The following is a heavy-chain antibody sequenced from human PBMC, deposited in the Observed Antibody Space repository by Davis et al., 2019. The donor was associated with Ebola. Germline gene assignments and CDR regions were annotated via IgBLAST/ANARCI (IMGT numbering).Heavy chain of an antibody. V-gene: IGHV1-69*04. CDR2: IIPILGIA. Sequence: SVKVSCKASGGTFSSYAISWVRQAPGQGLEWMGRIIPILGIANYAQKFQGRVTITADKSTSTAYMELSSLRSEDTAVYYCARSSAITIFGVVISRGDAFDIWGQGTMVTVSS. J-gene: IGHJ3*02. D-gene: IGHD3-3*01. CDR1: GGTFSSYA. CDR3: ARSSAITIFGVVISRGDAFDI.